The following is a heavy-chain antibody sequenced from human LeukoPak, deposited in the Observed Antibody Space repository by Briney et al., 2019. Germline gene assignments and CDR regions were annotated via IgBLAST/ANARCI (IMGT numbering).Heavy chain of an antibody. Sequence: GGSLRLSCAASGLTFSTYTMNWVRQAPGKGLEWVSSISSGSSYIYYADSMKGRFTVTRDNAKNTLYLQMNSPKADDTAVYFCASHYDIGNWGQGTLVTVSS. CDR3: ASHYDIGN. J-gene: IGHJ4*02. CDR1: GLTFSTYT. D-gene: IGHD3-9*01. V-gene: IGHV3-21*06. CDR2: ISSGSSYI.